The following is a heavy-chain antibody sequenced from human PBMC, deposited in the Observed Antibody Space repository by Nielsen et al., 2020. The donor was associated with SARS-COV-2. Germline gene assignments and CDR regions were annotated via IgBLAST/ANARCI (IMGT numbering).Heavy chain of an antibody. V-gene: IGHV1-18*01. CDR3: ARDQEGPWDY. CDR1: GYTFTSYG. J-gene: IGHJ4*02. Sequence: ASVKVSCKASGYTFTSYGISWVRQAPGQGLEWMGWINAYNGNTNYAQKLQGRVTMTTDTSTSTAYMDLRGLRSDDTAVYYCARDQEGPWDYWGQGTLVTVSS. CDR2: INAYNGNT.